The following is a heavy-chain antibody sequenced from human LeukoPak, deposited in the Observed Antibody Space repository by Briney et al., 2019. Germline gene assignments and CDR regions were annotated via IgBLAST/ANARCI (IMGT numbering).Heavy chain of an antibody. D-gene: IGHD2-2*01. Sequence: EGSLRLSCAASGFTFSDYYMSWIRQAPGKGLEWVSYISSSGSTIYYADSVKGRFTISRDNAKNSLYLQMNSLRAEDTAVYYCARVFIVVVPAATDYWGQGTLVTVSS. CDR3: ARVFIVVVPAATDY. V-gene: IGHV3-11*04. J-gene: IGHJ4*02. CDR2: ISSSGSTI. CDR1: GFTFSDYY.